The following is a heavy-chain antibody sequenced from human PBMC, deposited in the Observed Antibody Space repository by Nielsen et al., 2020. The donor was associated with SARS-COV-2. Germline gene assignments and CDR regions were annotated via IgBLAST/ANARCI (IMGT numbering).Heavy chain of an antibody. V-gene: IGHV3-30*18. CDR2: ISYDGSNK. CDR1: GFTFSGYG. Sequence: GGSLRLSCAASGFTFSGYGMHWVRQAPGKGLEWVAVISYDGSNKYYADSVKGRFTITRDISKNTLYLQVNSLRAEDTAVYYCAKGSDCSSTSCPGDYYYGMDVWGQGTTVTVSS. D-gene: IGHD2-2*01. CDR3: AKGSDCSSTSCPGDYYYGMDV. J-gene: IGHJ6*02.